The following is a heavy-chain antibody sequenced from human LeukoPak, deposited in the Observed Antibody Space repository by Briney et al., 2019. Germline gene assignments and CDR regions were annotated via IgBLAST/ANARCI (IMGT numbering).Heavy chain of an antibody. CDR3: ARGLAEQLVFRGAFDI. CDR2: IWHDGSVE. Sequence: GGSLRLSCAASGFTFSRLGMQWVRQAPGKGLEWVAMIWHDGSVEEYAASVKGRFTISRDNSRDTLFLQMNRLRDDDTAVYYCARGLAEQLVFRGAFDIWGQGTMVTVSS. J-gene: IGHJ3*02. D-gene: IGHD6-13*01. V-gene: IGHV3-33*01. CDR1: GFTFSRLG.